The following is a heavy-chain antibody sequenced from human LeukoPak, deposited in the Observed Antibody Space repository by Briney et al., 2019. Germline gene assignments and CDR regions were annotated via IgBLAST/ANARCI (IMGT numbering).Heavy chain of an antibody. V-gene: IGHV3-30-3*01. Sequence: GGSLRLSCAASGFTFSSYAMSWVRQAPGKGLEWVAVISYDGSNKYYADSVKGRFTISRDNSKNTLYLQMNSLRAEDTAVYYCARDGYAAAAGYYFDYWGQGTLVTVSS. CDR1: GFTFSSYA. CDR2: ISYDGSNK. J-gene: IGHJ4*02. D-gene: IGHD6-13*01. CDR3: ARDGYAAAAGYYFDY.